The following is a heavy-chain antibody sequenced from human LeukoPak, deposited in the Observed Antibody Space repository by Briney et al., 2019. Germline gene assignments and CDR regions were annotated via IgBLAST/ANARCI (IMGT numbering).Heavy chain of an antibody. J-gene: IGHJ4*02. CDR3: ASEANCNGGRCSLQRVAS. V-gene: IGHV1-2*02. D-gene: IGHD2-15*01. CDR1: GYTFTSYH. Sequence: ASVKVSCKASGYTFTSYHMHWVRQAPGQGLEWMGWIDTSNGATNYAQKFQGRVTISRDTSIGTAYMELTNLISDDTAIYYCASEANCNGGRCSLQRVASWGQGTPVTVSS. CDR2: IDTSNGAT.